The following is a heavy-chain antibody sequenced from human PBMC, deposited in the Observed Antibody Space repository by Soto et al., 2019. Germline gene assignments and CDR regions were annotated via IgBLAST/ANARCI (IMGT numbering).Heavy chain of an antibody. CDR3: ARETSTMVRGSAGYYGMDV. D-gene: IGHD3-10*01. J-gene: IGHJ6*02. CDR1: GYTFTSYD. Sequence: QVQLVQSGAEVKKPGASVKVSCKASGYTFTSYDINWVRQATGQGLEWMGWMNPNSGNTGYAQKFQGRVTMTRNTSISTAYTELSSLRSEDTAVYYCARETSTMVRGSAGYYGMDVWGQGTTVTVSS. CDR2: MNPNSGNT. V-gene: IGHV1-8*01.